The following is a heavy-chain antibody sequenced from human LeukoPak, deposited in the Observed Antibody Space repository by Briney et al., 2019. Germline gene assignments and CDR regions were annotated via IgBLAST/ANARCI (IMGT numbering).Heavy chain of an antibody. D-gene: IGHD3-3*01. V-gene: IGHV4-31*03. CDR2: INYSGST. J-gene: IGHJ3*02. Sequence: SQTLSLTCTVSGGSIGSAGYYWSWIRQLPGKGLEWIGYINYSGSTYYNPSLKSRVTISVDTSKNQFSLKLSSVTAADTAVYYCARDDSAFGAFDIWGQGTMVTVSS. CDR3: ARDDSAFGAFDI. CDR1: GGSIGSAGYY.